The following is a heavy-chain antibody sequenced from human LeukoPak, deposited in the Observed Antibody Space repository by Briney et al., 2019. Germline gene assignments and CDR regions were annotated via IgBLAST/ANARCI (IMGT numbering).Heavy chain of an antibody. Sequence: SETLSLTCTVSGGSISSSSYYWGWIRQPPGKGLEWIGYIYYSGTTNYNPSLKSRVTMSVDTSKKQFSLKLSSVTAADTAVYYCARDREGSYCSGGSCYSGYFDYWGQGALVTVSS. D-gene: IGHD2-15*01. CDR2: IYYSGTT. J-gene: IGHJ4*02. V-gene: IGHV4-61*01. CDR3: ARDREGSYCSGGSCYSGYFDY. CDR1: GGSISSSSYY.